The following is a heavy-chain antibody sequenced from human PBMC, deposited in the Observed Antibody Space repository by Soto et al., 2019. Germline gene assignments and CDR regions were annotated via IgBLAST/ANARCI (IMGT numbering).Heavy chain of an antibody. V-gene: IGHV4-59*01. CDR2: IYYSGST. D-gene: IGHD5-12*01. CDR1: GGSISSYY. J-gene: IGHJ3*02. CDR3: ARRSGSAFDI. Sequence: QVQLQESGPGLVKPSETLSLTCTVSGGSISSYYWSWIRQPPGKGLEWIGYIYYSGSTNYNPSLKSRVTISVDTSKNQFSLKLSSVTAADTAVYYCARRSGSAFDIWGQGTMVTVSS.